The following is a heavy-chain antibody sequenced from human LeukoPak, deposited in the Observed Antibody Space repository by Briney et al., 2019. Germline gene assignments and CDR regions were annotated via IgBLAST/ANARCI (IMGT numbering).Heavy chain of an antibody. D-gene: IGHD3-10*01. CDR2: IYYSGST. Sequence: SETLSLTCTVSGGSISSYYWSWIRQPPGKGLEWIGYIYYSGSTNYNPSLKSRVTISVDTSKNQFSLRLSSVTAADTAVYYCASLFGSGSLDYWGQGTLVTVSS. CDR3: ASLFGSGSLDY. CDR1: GGSISSYY. J-gene: IGHJ4*02. V-gene: IGHV4-59*01.